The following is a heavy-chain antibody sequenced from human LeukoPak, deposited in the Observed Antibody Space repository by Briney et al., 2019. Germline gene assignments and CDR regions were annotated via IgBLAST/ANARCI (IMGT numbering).Heavy chain of an antibody. CDR1: GGSFSGYY. CDR2: INHSGST. D-gene: IGHD2-2*01. CDR3: ARGLLLEDIVVAPAGYKFDY. Sequence: SETLSLTCAVYGGSFSGYYWSWIRQPPGKGLEWIGEINHSGSTNYNPSLKSRVTISVDTSKNQFSLKLSSVTAADTAVYYWARGLLLEDIVVAPAGYKFDYWSQGSLVTVSS. V-gene: IGHV4-34*01. J-gene: IGHJ4*02.